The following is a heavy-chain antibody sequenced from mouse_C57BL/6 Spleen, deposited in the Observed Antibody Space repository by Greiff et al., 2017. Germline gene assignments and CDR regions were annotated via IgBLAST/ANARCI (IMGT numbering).Heavy chain of an antibody. J-gene: IGHJ2*01. Sequence: EVKLVESGGGLVKPGGSLKLSCAASGFTFSSYAMSWVRQTPEQRLEWVATISDGGSYTYYPDNVKGRFTISRDNAKNNLYLQMSHLKSEDTAMDYCARESPYGRGNYFDYWGQGTTLTVSS. CDR3: ARESPYGRGNYFDY. CDR2: ISDGGSYT. CDR1: GFTFSSYA. V-gene: IGHV5-4*01. D-gene: IGHD1-1*02.